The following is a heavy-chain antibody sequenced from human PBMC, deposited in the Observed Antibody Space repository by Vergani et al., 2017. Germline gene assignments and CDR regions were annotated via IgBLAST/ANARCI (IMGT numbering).Heavy chain of an antibody. J-gene: IGHJ4*02. CDR1: GFTFNRYG. Sequence: QVQLVQSGGGVVQPGGSLRLSCVASGFTFNRYGMQWVRQAPGKGLEWVAYVLFDGSNEYYADSVKGRFIVSRDNSNDALYLQMNSLRTDDTAVYYCARDLAYFQEGSCALWGQGSVVTVSS. V-gene: IGHV3-30*02. CDR3: ARDLAYFQEGSCAL. CDR2: VLFDGSNE. D-gene: IGHD2-15*01.